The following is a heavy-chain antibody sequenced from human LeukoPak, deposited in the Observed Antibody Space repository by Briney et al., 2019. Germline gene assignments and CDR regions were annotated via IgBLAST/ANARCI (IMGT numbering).Heavy chain of an antibody. D-gene: IGHD1-26*01. J-gene: IGHJ4*02. CDR3: ARENLYSGSYYFDY. CDR1: GFTFSSYA. V-gene: IGHV3-30-3*01. CDR2: ISYDGSNK. Sequence: PGGSLRLSCAASGFTFSSYAMHWVRRAPGKGLEWVAVISYDGSNKYYADSVKGRFTISRDNSKNTLYLQMNSLRAEDTAVYYCARENLYSGSYYFDYWGQGTLVTVSS.